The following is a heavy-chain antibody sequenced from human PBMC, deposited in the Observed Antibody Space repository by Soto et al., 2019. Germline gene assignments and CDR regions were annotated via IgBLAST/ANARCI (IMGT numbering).Heavy chain of an antibody. CDR2: INGDGASL. V-gene: IGHV3-74*03. CDR1: GFIFSSFW. Sequence: EVRLEEAGGGFVQPGGSLRVSCSGSGFIFSSFWMHWVRQGPGKGLARVSRINGDGASLAYAESVKGRFSISRDKVKNTLHLQMNILGVDDTAVYFCAREGALGLDVWGRGTTVTVSS. J-gene: IGHJ6*02. CDR3: AREGALGLDV.